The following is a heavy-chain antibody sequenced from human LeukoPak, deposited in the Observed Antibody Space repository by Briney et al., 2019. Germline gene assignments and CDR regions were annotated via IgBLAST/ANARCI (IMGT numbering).Heavy chain of an antibody. CDR2: IIPILGIA. CDR3: ASVSLDCGGDCYNYYGMDV. Sequence: SVKVSCKASGGTFSSYAISWVRQAPGQGLEWMGRIIPILGIANYAQKFQGRVTITADKSTSTAYMELSSLRSEDTAVYYCASVSLDCGGDCYNYYGMDVWGQGTTVTVSS. J-gene: IGHJ6*02. D-gene: IGHD2-21*02. CDR1: GGTFSSYA. V-gene: IGHV1-69*04.